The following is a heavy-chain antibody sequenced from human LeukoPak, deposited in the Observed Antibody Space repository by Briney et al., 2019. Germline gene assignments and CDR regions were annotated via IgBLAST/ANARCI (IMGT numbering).Heavy chain of an antibody. CDR3: SGSYYMIDY. J-gene: IGHJ4*02. CDR1: GFTFGDYA. Sequence: GGSLRLSCTASGFTFGDYAMSWVRQAPGKGLEWVGFIRSKAYGGTTEYAASRKGRFTISSDDSKSIAYLQMNSMKAEDTAVYYCSGSYYMIDYWGQGTLVTVSS. D-gene: IGHD3-10*01. V-gene: IGHV3-49*04. CDR2: IRSKAYGGTT.